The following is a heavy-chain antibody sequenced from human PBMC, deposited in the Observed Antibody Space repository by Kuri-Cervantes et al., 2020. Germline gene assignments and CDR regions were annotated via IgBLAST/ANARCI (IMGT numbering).Heavy chain of an antibody. D-gene: IGHD3-3*01. J-gene: IGHJ3*02. CDR1: GGSITSYY. CDR3: ARLVGLGHYDFWSLRAYAFDI. CDR2: IYISGST. Sequence: GSLRLSCTVSGGSITSYYWSWIRQPAGKGLEWIGRIYISGSTNSNPSLKSRVTISVDTSKNQFSLKLSSVTAADTAVYYCARLVGLGHYDFWSLRAYAFDIWGQGTMVTVSS. V-gene: IGHV4-4*07.